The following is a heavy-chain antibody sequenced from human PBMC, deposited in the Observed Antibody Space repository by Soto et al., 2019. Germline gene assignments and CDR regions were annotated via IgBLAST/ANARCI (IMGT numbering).Heavy chain of an antibody. CDR1: GYSFTSYW. D-gene: IGHD4-17*01. J-gene: IGHJ6*02. Sequence: GESLKISCKGSGYSFTSYWIGWVRQMPGKGLEWMGIIYPGDSDTRYSPSFQGQVTISADKSISTAYLQWSSPKASDTAMYYCARQTLGTVTTPYYYYGMDVWGQGTTVTVSS. CDR3: ARQTLGTVTTPYYYYGMDV. CDR2: IYPGDSDT. V-gene: IGHV5-51*01.